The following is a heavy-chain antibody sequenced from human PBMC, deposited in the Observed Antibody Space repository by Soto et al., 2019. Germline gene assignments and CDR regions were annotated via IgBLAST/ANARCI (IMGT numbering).Heavy chain of an antibody. J-gene: IGHJ4*02. Sequence: QITLKESGPTLVKPTQTLTLTCTFSGFSFSTSRVGVGWIRQPPGRALEWLALIYWDDDKRYSPSLSSSLTITKDTSTNQVVLTMDNVDPVDTATYDCAHSQCTSARCYGLDYWGQGILVTVSS. CDR2: IYWDDDK. V-gene: IGHV2-5*02. CDR1: GFSFSTSRVG. CDR3: AHSQCTSARCYGLDY. D-gene: IGHD2-2*01.